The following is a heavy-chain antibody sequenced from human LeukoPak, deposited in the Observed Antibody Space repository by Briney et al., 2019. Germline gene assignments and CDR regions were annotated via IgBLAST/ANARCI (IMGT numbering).Heavy chain of an antibody. D-gene: IGHD6-19*01. Sequence: PSETLSLTCTVSGGSISSYYWSWIRQPPGKGLEWIGYIYYSGSTNYNPSLKSRVTISVDTSKNQFSLKLSSVTAADTAVYYCARIFGGWYYFDYWGQGTLVTVSS. CDR3: ARIFGGWYYFDY. V-gene: IGHV4-59*01. J-gene: IGHJ4*02. CDR2: IYYSGST. CDR1: GGSISSYY.